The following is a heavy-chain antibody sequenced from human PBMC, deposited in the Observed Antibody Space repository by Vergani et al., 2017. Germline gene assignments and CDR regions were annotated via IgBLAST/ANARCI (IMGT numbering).Heavy chain of an antibody. CDR2: ISYDGNDQ. CDR3: ARGNFNSGYGSHYMEV. CDR1: GFTFSHYV. V-gene: IGHV3-30*03. J-gene: IGHJ6*03. D-gene: IGHD5-12*01. Sequence: QEQVEESGGGVVQVGGSLRLSCAASGFTFSHYVLHWVRQIPGRGLQWMTLISYDGNDQHYAESVKGRFSVSRDNSQNMVFLEMNSLTHEDTGVYFCARGNFNSGYGSHYMEVWGKGTTVTVSS.